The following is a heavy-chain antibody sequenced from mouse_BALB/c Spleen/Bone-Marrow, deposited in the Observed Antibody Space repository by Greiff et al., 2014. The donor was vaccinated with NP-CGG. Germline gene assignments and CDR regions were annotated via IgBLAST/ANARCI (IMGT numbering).Heavy chain of an antibody. CDR2: IYPGSGST. V-gene: IGHV1S22*01. CDR1: GYTFTSYW. Sequence: GSELVRPGASVKPSCKASGYTFTSYWMHWVKQRPGQGLEWIGNIYPGSGSTNYDEKFKSKATLTVDTSSSTAYMQLSSLTSEDSAVYYCTPRLRYWGQGTTLTVSS. J-gene: IGHJ2*01. D-gene: IGHD1-2*01. CDR3: TPRLRY.